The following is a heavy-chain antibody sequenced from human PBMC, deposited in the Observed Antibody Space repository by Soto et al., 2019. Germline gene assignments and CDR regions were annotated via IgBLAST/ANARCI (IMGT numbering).Heavy chain of an antibody. D-gene: IGHD6-19*01. CDR1: GFTFSSYG. J-gene: IGHJ4*02. CDR2: ISYDGSNK. Sequence: GGSLRLSCAASGFTFSSYGMHWVRQAPGKGLEWVAVISYDGSNKYYADSVKGRFTISRDNSKNTLYLQMNSLRAEDTAVYYCAKDVWEYSSGWLDYWGQGTLVTVSS. CDR3: AKDVWEYSSGWLDY. V-gene: IGHV3-30*18.